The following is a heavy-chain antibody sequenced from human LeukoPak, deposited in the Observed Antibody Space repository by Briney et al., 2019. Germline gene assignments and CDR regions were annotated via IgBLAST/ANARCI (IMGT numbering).Heavy chain of an antibody. CDR1: GFTFSSHA. J-gene: IGHJ5*02. V-gene: IGHV3-30-3*01. CDR2: ISYDGSNK. CDR3: ARGGRYSYGHNWFDP. Sequence: PGGSLRLSCAASGFTFSSHAMHWVRQAPGKGLEWVAVISYDGSNKYYADSVKGRFTISRDNSKNTLYLQMNSLRAEDTAVYYCARGGRYSYGHNWFDPWGQGTLVTVSS. D-gene: IGHD5-18*01.